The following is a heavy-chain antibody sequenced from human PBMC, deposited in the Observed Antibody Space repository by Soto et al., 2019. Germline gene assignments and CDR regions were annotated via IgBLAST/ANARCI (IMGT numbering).Heavy chain of an antibody. D-gene: IGHD3-9*01. V-gene: IGHV3-7*05. CDR2: IKQDGSEK. CDR1: GFTFSNYW. Sequence: EVQLVESGGALVQPGGSLRLSCAASGFTFSNYWMTWVRQAPGKGLEWVANIKQDGSEKYYVDSVKGRFTISRDNAKNSLYQQMNSLRAEYTAVYYCARVALCYDILTGYLSSSYFDYWGQGSLVTVSS. J-gene: IGHJ4*02. CDR3: ARVALCYDILTGYLSSSYFDY.